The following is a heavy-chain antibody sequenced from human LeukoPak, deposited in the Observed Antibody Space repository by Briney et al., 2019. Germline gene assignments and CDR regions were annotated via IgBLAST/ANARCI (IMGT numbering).Heavy chain of an antibody. CDR2: ISSSSSYI. V-gene: IGHV3-21*04. CDR1: GFTFSSYS. Sequence: PGGSLRLSCAASGFTFSSYSVNWVRQAPGKGLEWVSFISSSSSYIYYADSVKGRFTISRDNAKNSLYLQMNSLRAEDTAVYYCARNAASGVVVITSFDYWGQGTLVTVSS. CDR3: ARNAASGVVVITSFDY. J-gene: IGHJ4*02. D-gene: IGHD3-22*01.